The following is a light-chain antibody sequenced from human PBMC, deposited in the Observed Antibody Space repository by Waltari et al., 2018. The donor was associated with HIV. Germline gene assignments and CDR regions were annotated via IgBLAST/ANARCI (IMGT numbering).Light chain of an antibody. CDR3: SSYTSSNTLI. CDR1: SNDIGGYNF. Sequence: QSALTQPASVSGSPGQSITISCTGTSNDIGGYNFVSWYQHHPGKAPKLMISEVSKRPSVVADRFAGSKSGNTASLTISGLQAEDEADYYCSSYTSSNTLIFGGGTRLTVL. CDR2: EVS. J-gene: IGLJ2*01. V-gene: IGLV2-14*01.